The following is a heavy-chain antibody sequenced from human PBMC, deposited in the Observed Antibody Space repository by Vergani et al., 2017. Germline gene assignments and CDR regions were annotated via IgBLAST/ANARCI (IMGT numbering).Heavy chain of an antibody. D-gene: IGHD3-9*01. CDR1: GFNFGDYA. CDR3: TGDLETGHCYYYGLDV. CDR2: IRSKAYGGTT. Sequence: EVQLVESGGGLVQPGRSLRLSCITSGFNFGDYALSWVRQAPGKGLEWVGFIRSKAYGGTTEYAASVKGRFTISRDDSKSIAYLQMNSLKTEDTAVYYCTGDLETGHCYYYGLDVWGRGTTVTVSS. V-gene: IGHV3-49*04. J-gene: IGHJ6*02.